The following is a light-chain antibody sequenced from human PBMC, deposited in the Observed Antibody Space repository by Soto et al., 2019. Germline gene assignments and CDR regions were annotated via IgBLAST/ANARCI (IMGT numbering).Light chain of an antibody. CDR1: QSVGTK. V-gene: IGKV3-15*01. CDR3: QHYDDWPWT. J-gene: IGKJ1*01. Sequence: EIVITQSPATLSVSPGERAALSCRASQSVGTKLAWYQQKPGQAPRLLIFGASTRAAGIPARFSGSGSGTDFTLTISSLQSEDFAVYHCQHYDDWPWTFGQGTKVDIK. CDR2: GAS.